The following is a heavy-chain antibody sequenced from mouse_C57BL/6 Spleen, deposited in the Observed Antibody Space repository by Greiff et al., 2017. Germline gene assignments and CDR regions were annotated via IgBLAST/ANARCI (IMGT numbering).Heavy chain of an antibody. Sequence: QVQLQQPGAELVMPGASVKLSCKASGYTFTSYWMNWVKQRPGQGLEWIGEIDPSDSYTNYNQKFKGKATLTVDKSSSTAYMQLSSLTSEDAAVYYGARLPATSYRYFDVWGTGTTVTVSS. CDR1: GYTFTSYW. J-gene: IGHJ1*03. D-gene: IGHD2-1*01. V-gene: IGHV1-69*01. CDR2: IDPSDSYT. CDR3: ARLPATSYRYFDV.